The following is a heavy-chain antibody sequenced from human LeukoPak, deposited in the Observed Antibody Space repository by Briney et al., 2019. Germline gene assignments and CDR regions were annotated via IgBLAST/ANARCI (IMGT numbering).Heavy chain of an antibody. CDR1: GFTVSSNY. CDR3: TTDCSSTSCTQYYYYGMDV. D-gene: IGHD2-2*01. V-gene: IGHV3-15*01. J-gene: IGHJ6*04. Sequence: GGSLRLSCAASGFTVSSNYMSWVRQAPGKGLEWVGRIKSKTDGGTTDYAAPVKGRFTISRDDSKNTLYLQMNSLKTEDTAVYYCTTDCSSTSCTQYYYYGMDVWGKGTTVTVS. CDR2: IKSKTDGGTT.